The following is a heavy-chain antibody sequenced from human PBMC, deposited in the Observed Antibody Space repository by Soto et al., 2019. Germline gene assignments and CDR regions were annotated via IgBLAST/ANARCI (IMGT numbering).Heavy chain of an antibody. CDR1: GGSISSGGYY. J-gene: IGHJ4*02. Sequence: QVQLQESGPGLVKPSQTLSLPCTVSGGSISSGGYYWNWIRQPPGKGLECIGYISFSGFTYYGASLVGRVPSSLAPSTTRFSLILSSVTATGTAAYYCASANDYWCQGSVVTVPS. CDR3: ASANDY. V-gene: IGHV4-31*03. CDR2: ISFSGFT. D-gene: IGHD6-25*01.